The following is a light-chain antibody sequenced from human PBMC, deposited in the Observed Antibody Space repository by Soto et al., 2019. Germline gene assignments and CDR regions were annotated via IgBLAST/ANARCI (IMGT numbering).Light chain of an antibody. Sequence: DIQMTQSPSILSASVGDTVNITCRASQSVSTWLAWYQQKPGKAPKVMIYKASTLQIGVPSRYSASGSGTEVTLTKSSRKPNDFATYYCQPYNSYVYSFGRGTKLE. CDR3: QPYNSYVYS. CDR2: KAS. J-gene: IGKJ2*03. CDR1: QSVSTW. V-gene: IGKV1-5*03.